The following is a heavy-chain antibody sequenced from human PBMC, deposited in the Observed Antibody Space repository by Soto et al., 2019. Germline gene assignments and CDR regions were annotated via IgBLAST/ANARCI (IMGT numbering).Heavy chain of an antibody. Sequence: SETLSLTCTVPGGSISNFYWSWIRQPPGKGLEWIGYVYYTGSTSYNPSLKRRVTFSADSSRGQFSLRLNSVTAADTAVYYCARTVLGPDLLADSFVDYYYYMDVWGQGTTVTSP. J-gene: IGHJ6*03. CDR1: GGSISNFY. CDR3: ARTVLGPDLLADSFVDYYYYMDV. V-gene: IGHV4-59*08. CDR2: VYYTGST. D-gene: IGHD3-9*01.